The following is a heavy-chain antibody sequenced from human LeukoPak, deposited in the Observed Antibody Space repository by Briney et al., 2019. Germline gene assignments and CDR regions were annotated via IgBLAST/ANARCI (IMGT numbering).Heavy chain of an antibody. CDR3: ARLKRELPNDY. Sequence: ASVKVPCKASGYTSTSYGISWVRQAPGQGLEWMGWISAYNGNTNYAQKLQGRVTMTTDTSTSTAYMELRSLRSDDTAVYYCARLKRELPNDYWGQGTLVTVSS. CDR2: ISAYNGNT. V-gene: IGHV1-18*01. CDR1: GYTSTSYG. D-gene: IGHD1-26*01. J-gene: IGHJ4*02.